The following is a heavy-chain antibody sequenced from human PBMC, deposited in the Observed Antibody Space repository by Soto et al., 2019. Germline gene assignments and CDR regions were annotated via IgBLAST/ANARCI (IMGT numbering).Heavy chain of an antibody. CDR2: ISWNSGSI. CDR3: AKDTSPLFNFWSGYSENWFDP. V-gene: IGHV3-9*01. CDR1: GFTFDDYA. D-gene: IGHD3-3*01. Sequence: EVQLVESGGGLVQPGRSLRLSCAASGFTFDDYAMHWVRQAPGKGLEWVSGISWNSGSIGYADSVKGRFTISRDNAKNSLYLQMNSLRAEDTALYYCAKDTSPLFNFWSGYSENWFDPWGQGTLVTVSS. J-gene: IGHJ5*02.